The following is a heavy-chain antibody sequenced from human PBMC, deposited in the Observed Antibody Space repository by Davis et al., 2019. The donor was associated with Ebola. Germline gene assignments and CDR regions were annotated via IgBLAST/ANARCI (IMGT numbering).Heavy chain of an antibody. CDR3: ATSTGYSSGWYGWYFDY. CDR2: IHRGGTP. Sequence: PGGSLRLSCAASGFTVSSNYMSWVRQAPGKGLEWVSVIHRGGTPYYADSLRGRFTISRDNSKNTVYLQMNSLRAEDMAVYDCATSTGYSSGWYGWYFDYWGQGTLVTVSS. J-gene: IGHJ4*02. CDR1: GFTVSSNY. V-gene: IGHV3-53*01. D-gene: IGHD6-19*01.